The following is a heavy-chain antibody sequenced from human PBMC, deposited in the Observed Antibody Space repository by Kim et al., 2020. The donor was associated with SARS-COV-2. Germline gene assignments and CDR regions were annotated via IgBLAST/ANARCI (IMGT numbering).Heavy chain of an antibody. J-gene: IGHJ4*02. Sequence: ADPVTGRFTISRANSKNTLYLQMNRLRAEDTAVYYCAKAFHDSSGFFDYWGQGTLVTVSS. D-gene: IGHD3-22*01. CDR3: AKAFHDSSGFFDY. V-gene: IGHV3-23*01.